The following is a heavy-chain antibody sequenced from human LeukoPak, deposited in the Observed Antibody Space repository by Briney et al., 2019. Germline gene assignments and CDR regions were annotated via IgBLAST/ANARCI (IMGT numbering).Heavy chain of an antibody. V-gene: IGHV3-30*02. CDR1: GFTFSSYG. J-gene: IGHJ4*02. CDR3: AKDVASSWYEGAGV. D-gene: IGHD6-13*01. Sequence: GGSLRLSCAAYGFTFSSYGMHWVRQAPGKGLEWVVFIRYDASNKDYAESGKGRFTISRDNSKNTLYLQMNSLRAEDTAVYYCAKDVASSWYEGAGVWGQGSLVTVSS. CDR2: IRYDASNK.